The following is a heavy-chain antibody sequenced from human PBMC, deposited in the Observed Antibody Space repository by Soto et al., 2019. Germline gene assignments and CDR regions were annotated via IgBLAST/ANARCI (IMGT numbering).Heavy chain of an antibody. Sequence: SETLSLTCTVSGGSISSYYWSWIRQPPGKGLEWIGYIYYSGSTNYNPSPKSRVTISVDTSKNQFSLKLSSVTAADTAVYYCAIELCSGGSCYPYWGQGTLVTVSS. V-gene: IGHV4-59*08. CDR3: AIELCSGGSCYPY. CDR1: GGSISSYY. J-gene: IGHJ4*02. D-gene: IGHD2-15*01. CDR2: IYYSGST.